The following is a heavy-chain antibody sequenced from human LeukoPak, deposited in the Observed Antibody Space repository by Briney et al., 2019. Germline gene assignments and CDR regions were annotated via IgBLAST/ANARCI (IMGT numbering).Heavy chain of an antibody. D-gene: IGHD3-22*01. Sequence: GGSLRLSCAASGFTFSSYAMHWVRQAPGKGLEWVSAISGSGGSTYYADSVKGRFTISRDNSKNTLYLQMNSLRAEDTAVYYCANLGYYYDSSGKHWGQGTLVTVSS. CDR2: ISGSGGST. CDR1: GFTFSSYA. CDR3: ANLGYYYDSSGKH. V-gene: IGHV3-23*01. J-gene: IGHJ1*01.